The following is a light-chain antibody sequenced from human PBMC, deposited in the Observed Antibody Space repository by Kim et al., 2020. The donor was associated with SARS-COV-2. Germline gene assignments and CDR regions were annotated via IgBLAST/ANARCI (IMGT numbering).Light chain of an antibody. CDR1: SSDVGSFNY. CDR3: CSYTRSSTFV. CDR2: DLT. Sequence: QSALTQPASVSGSPGQSVTLSCTGTSSDVGSFNYVSWYQQHPGKVPKLMIYDLTNRPSGVSNRFSGSKSGNTASLTISGLQAEDEADYYCCSYTRSSTFVFGGGTQLTVL. J-gene: IGLJ3*02. V-gene: IGLV2-14*01.